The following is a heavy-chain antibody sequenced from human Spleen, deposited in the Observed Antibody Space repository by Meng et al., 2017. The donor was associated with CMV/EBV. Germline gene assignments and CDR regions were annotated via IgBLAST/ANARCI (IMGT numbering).Heavy chain of an antibody. CDR1: GGSFSGYY. D-gene: IGHD3-3*01. V-gene: IGHV4-34*01. CDR2: INHSGST. CDR3: ARGRRAYYDFWSGYSFDP. J-gene: IGHJ5*02. Sequence: GRLTQWGGGLLKPSETLSLTCAGDGGSFSGYYWSWIRQPPGKGLEWIGEINHSGSTNYNPSLKSRVTISVDTSKNQFSLKLSSVTAADTAVYYCARGRRAYYDFWSGYSFDPWGQGTLVTVSS.